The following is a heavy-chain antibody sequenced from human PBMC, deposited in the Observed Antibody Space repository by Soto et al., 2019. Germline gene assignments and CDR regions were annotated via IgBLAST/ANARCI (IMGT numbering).Heavy chain of an antibody. Sequence: GESLRLSCAASGFSFSSYGMHWVRQAPGKGLEWVAVISYDGSKKYYADSVKGRFTISRDNSKNTLHLQMNSLRAEDTAVYYCAKEYNDILTGEPNMDVWGKGTTVTVSS. CDR1: GFSFSSYG. CDR2: ISYDGSKK. CDR3: AKEYNDILTGEPNMDV. V-gene: IGHV3-30*18. J-gene: IGHJ6*03. D-gene: IGHD3-9*01.